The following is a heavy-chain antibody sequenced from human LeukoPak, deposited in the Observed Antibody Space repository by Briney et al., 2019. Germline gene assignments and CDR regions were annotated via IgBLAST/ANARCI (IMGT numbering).Heavy chain of an antibody. V-gene: IGHV3-7*03. J-gene: IGHJ4*02. CDR3: ARVAAAGLYYFDY. Sequence: GGSLRLSCAASGFTFSSYWMSWVRQAPGKGLEWVANIKQDGSEKYYVDSVKGRFTITRDNAKNSLYLQMNSLRAEDTAVYYCARVAAAGLYYFDYWGQGTLVTVSP. CDR1: GFTFSSYW. CDR2: IKQDGSEK. D-gene: IGHD6-13*01.